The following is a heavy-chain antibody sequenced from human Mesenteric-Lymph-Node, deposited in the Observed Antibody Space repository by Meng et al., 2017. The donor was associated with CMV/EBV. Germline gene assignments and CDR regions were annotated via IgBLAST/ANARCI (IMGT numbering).Heavy chain of an antibody. D-gene: IGHD6-13*01. Sequence: GESLKISCVGSGFTFSNYWMHWARQVPGKGLVWVSRISSDGSVTTYADAVKGRFTISRDNSKNTLYLQMNSLRAEDTAVYYCAKDDVLAAAGNYYYYGMDVWGQGTTVTVSS. J-gene: IGHJ6*02. CDR3: AKDDVLAAAGNYYYYGMDV. V-gene: IGHV3-74*03. CDR1: GFTFSNYW. CDR2: ISSDGSVT.